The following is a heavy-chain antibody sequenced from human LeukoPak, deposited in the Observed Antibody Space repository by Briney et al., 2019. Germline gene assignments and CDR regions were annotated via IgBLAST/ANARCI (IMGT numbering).Heavy chain of an antibody. Sequence: PGGSLRLSCAASGFTFSSYAMSWVRQAPGKGLEWVSAISGSGGSTYYADSVKGRFTISRDNSKNTLYLQMNSLRAEDTAVYYCVVSEVIFYPPDYWGQGTLVTVSS. CDR1: GFTFSSYA. J-gene: IGHJ4*02. CDR2: ISGSGGST. V-gene: IGHV3-23*01. CDR3: VVSEVIFYPPDY. D-gene: IGHD2/OR15-2a*01.